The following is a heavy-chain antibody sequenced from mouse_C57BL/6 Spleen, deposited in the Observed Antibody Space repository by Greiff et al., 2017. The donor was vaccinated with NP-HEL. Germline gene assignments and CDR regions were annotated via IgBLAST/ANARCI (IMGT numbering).Heavy chain of an antibody. J-gene: IGHJ1*03. V-gene: IGHV1-59*01. Sequence: VQLQQSGAELVRPGTSVKLSCKASGYTFTSYWMHWVKQRPGQGLEWIGVIDPSDSYTNYNQKFKGKATLTVDTSSSTAYMQLSSLTSEDSAVYYCARVYYGDLYWYFDVWGTGTTVTVSS. CDR3: ARVYYGDLYWYFDV. D-gene: IGHD2-13*01. CDR1: GYTFTSYW. CDR2: IDPSDSYT.